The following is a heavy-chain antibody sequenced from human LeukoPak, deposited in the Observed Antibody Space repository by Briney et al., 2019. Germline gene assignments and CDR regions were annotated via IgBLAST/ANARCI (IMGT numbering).Heavy chain of an antibody. CDR2: INWNGGST. D-gene: IGHD3-22*01. CDR1: GFTFDDYG. V-gene: IGHV3-20*04. J-gene: IGHJ4*02. CDR3: AIEVWDYYDSSGYYLPDY. Sequence: GGSLRLSCAASGFTFDDYGMSWVRQAPGKGLEWVSGINWNGGSTGYADSVKGRFTISRDNAKNSLYLQMNSLRAEDTALYYCAIEVWDYYDSSGYYLPDYWGQGTLVTVSS.